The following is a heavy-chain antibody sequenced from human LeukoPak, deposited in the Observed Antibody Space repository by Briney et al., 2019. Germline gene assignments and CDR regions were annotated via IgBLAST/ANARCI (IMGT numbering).Heavy chain of an antibody. CDR1: RYTFTGYY. V-gene: IGHV1-2*06. CDR3: AIPILGYGHDY. Sequence: GASVKVSCKGSRYTFTGYYMHWVRQAPGQGLEWMGRINPNSGGTNYAQKFQGRVTMTRDTSISTAYMELSRLRSDDTAVYYCAIPILGYGHDYWGQGTLVTVSS. D-gene: IGHD5-12*01. J-gene: IGHJ4*02. CDR2: INPNSGGT.